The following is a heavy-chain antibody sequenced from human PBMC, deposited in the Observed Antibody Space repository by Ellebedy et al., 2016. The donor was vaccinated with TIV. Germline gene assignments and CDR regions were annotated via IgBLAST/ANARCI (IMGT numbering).Heavy chain of an antibody. J-gene: IGHJ3*02. Sequence: GGSLRLXXAASGFTFSSYAMHWVRQAPGKGLEWVAVMSDDASYEWNADSVKGRFTISRDNSKDMLFLHMDSLTTEDTAMYYCARGGYSSGVYYNAFDKWGQGTMVTVSS. V-gene: IGHV3-30*04. CDR1: GFTFSSYA. D-gene: IGHD6-19*01. CDR3: ARGGYSSGVYYNAFDK. CDR2: MSDDASYE.